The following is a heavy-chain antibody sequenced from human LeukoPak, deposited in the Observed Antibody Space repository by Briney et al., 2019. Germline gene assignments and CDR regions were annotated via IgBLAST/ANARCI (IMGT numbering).Heavy chain of an antibody. V-gene: IGHV3-66*02. D-gene: IGHD2-15*01. Sequence: GGSLRLSCAASGFTVRSNYMSWVRQAPGKGLEWVSVIYSDGSTYYADSVKGRFTISRDNSRNTLYLQMNSLRADDTAVYYCARDLGAAAGWGQGTLVTVSS. CDR1: GFTVRSNY. CDR2: IYSDGST. CDR3: ARDLGAAAG. J-gene: IGHJ4*02.